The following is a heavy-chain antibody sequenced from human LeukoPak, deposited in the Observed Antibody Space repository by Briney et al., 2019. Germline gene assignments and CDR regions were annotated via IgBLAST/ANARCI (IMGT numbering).Heavy chain of an antibody. Sequence: SETLSLTCTVSGGSISSSSYYWGWIRQPPGKGLEWIGSIYYSGSTYYNSSLKSRVTISVDTSKNQFSLKLSSVTAADTAVYYCARLGRTGTPTLLWGQGTLVTVSS. D-gene: IGHD1-1*01. V-gene: IGHV4-39*01. CDR2: IYYSGST. CDR3: ARLGRTGTPTLL. CDR1: GGSISSSSYY. J-gene: IGHJ4*02.